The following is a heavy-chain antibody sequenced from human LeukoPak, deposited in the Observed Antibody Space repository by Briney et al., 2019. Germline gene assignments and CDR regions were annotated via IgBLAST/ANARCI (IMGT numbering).Heavy chain of an antibody. CDR2: MYNSGST. Sequence: SETLSLTCDVSGHSISSGHDWGSIRQSPGKGLEWIASMYNSGSTYFKSSLKSRVTISLDQPKNQFSLTLNSVTAADTAVYYCARHVYGRHQLQAYHFDYWGQGIMVTVCS. V-gene: IGHV4-38-2*01. D-gene: IGHD2-2*01. CDR1: GHSISSGHD. J-gene: IGHJ4*02. CDR3: ARHVYGRHQLQAYHFDY.